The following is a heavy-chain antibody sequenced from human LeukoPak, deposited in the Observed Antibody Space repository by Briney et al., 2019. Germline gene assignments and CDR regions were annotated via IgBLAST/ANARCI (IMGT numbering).Heavy chain of an antibody. CDR2: IIPILGIA. J-gene: IGHJ6*02. CDR1: GGTFSSYA. Sequence: GASVKVSCKASGGTFSSYAISWVRQAPGQGLEWMGRIIPILGIANYAQKFQGRVTITADKSTSTAYMGLSSLRSEDTAVYYCARGGTMVRGTGYYYYGMDVWGQGTTVTVSS. CDR3: ARGGTMVRGTGYYYYGMDV. D-gene: IGHD3-10*01. V-gene: IGHV1-69*04.